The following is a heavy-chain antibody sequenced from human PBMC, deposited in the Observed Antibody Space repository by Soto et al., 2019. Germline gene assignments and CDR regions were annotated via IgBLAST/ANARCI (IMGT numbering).Heavy chain of an antibody. J-gene: IGHJ6*02. V-gene: IGHV3-15*01. CDR1: GFTFSNAW. Sequence: VGSLRLSCAASGFTFSNAWMSWVRQAQGKGLEWVGRIKSKTDGGTTDYAAPVKGRFTISRDDSKNTLYLQMNSLKTEDTAVYYCTTLTGIAAAGTPRDYYYGMDVWGQGTTVTVSS. CDR2: IKSKTDGGTT. CDR3: TTLTGIAAAGTPRDYYYGMDV. D-gene: IGHD6-13*01.